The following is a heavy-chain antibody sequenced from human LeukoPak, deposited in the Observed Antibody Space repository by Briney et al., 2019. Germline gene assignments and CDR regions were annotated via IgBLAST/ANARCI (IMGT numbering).Heavy chain of an antibody. J-gene: IGHJ4*02. CDR3: ARDSPQLAYCGGDCYFFPYY. V-gene: IGHV1-18*01. CDR1: GYTFTSYG. Sequence: ASVKVSCKASGYTFTSYGISWVRHAPGQGLEWMGWISAYNGNTNYAQKLQGRVTMTTDTSTSTAYMQLRSLRSDDTAVYYCARDSPQLAYCGGDCYFFPYYWGQGTLVTVSS. CDR2: ISAYNGNT. D-gene: IGHD2-21*02.